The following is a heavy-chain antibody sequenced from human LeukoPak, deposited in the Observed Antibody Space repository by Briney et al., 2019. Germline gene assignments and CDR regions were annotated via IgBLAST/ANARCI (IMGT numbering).Heavy chain of an antibody. D-gene: IGHD3-16*01. J-gene: IGHJ4*02. V-gene: IGHV3-23*01. CDR3: AKDSLPSYGGYFDF. CDR1: GFTLSAYP. Sequence: GGSLRLSCAASGFTLSAYPMSWVRQAPGKGLEWVSGMSGNGGNTYYADFVKGRFTISRDSSKNTLYLQMNTLRAEDTAIYYCAKDSLPSYGGYFDFWGQGTLVTVSS. CDR2: MSGNGGNT.